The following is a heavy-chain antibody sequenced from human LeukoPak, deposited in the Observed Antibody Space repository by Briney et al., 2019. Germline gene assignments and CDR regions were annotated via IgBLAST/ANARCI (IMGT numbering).Heavy chain of an antibody. J-gene: IGHJ4*02. Sequence: SETLSLTCTVSGGSTSSSSYYWGWIRQPPGKGLEWIGSIYYSGSTYYNPSLKSRVTMSVDTSKNQFSLKLSSVTAADTAVYYCARGDSGAGVYFDYWGQGTLVTVSS. CDR3: ARGDSGAGVYFDY. V-gene: IGHV4-39*07. CDR2: IYYSGST. CDR1: GGSTSSSSYY. D-gene: IGHD3-10*01.